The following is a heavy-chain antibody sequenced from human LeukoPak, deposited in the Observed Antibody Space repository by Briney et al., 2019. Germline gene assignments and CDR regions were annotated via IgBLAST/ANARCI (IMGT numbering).Heavy chain of an antibody. CDR3: ASSTYDGRVDY. Sequence: PSETLSLTCTVSDGSISSGDYYWSWIRQPPGKGLEWIGYIYDSESTNYNPSLKSRVIISVDTSENQLSLKVNSVTAADTAVYYCASSTYDGRVDYWGQGTLVTVSS. D-gene: IGHD3-16*01. J-gene: IGHJ4*02. CDR2: IYDSEST. CDR1: DGSISSGDYY. V-gene: IGHV4-61*08.